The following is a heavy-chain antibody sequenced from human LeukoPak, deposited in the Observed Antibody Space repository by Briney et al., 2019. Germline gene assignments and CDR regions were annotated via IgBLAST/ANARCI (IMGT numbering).Heavy chain of an antibody. CDR2: ISGSGGST. CDR1: GFTFSSYA. Sequence: PGGSLRLSCAASGFTFSSYAMSWVRQAPGKGLEWVSAISGSGGSTYYADSVKGRFTISRDNSKNTLYLQMNSLRAENTAVYYCAKESVRYSSSGEGQKWGQGTLVTVSS. J-gene: IGHJ4*02. CDR3: AKESVRYSSSGEGQK. D-gene: IGHD6-13*01. V-gene: IGHV3-23*01.